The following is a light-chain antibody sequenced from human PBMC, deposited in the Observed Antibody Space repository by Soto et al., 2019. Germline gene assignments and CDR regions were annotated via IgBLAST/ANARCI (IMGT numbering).Light chain of an antibody. Sequence: QPVLTQPPSASGTPGQTVTISCSGSSSNIGSSFVFWYQQLPGTAPKLLIYKNHQRPAGVPDRFSGSKSGSSASLAISGLRSEDEGDYYCGGWDDSLSGRVFGGGTKVTVL. V-gene: IGLV1-47*01. CDR1: SSNIGSSF. CDR2: KNH. J-gene: IGLJ3*02. CDR3: GGWDDSLSGRV.